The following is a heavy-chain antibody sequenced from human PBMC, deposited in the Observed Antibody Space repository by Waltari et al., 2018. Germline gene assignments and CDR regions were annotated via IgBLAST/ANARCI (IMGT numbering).Heavy chain of an antibody. J-gene: IGHJ4*02. CDR3: AREGKDPYIAAAGTDY. V-gene: IGHV1-2*06. CDR2: INPNSGGT. D-gene: IGHD6-13*01. Sequence: EEMGRINPNSGGTNYAQKFQGRVTMTRDTSISTAYMELSRLRSDDTAVYYCAREGKDPYIAAAGTDYWGQGTLVTVSS.